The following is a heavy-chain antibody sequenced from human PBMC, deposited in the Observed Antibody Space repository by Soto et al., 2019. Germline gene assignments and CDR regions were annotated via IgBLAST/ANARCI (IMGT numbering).Heavy chain of an antibody. J-gene: IGHJ5*02. CDR2: IYYNGRT. CDR1: GGPIRSGDYY. V-gene: IGHV4-31*03. Sequence: QVQLQESGPGLVKPSQTLSLTCTVSGGPIRSGDYYWTWIRQHPGKGLEWIGYIYYNGRTFYNPSLESWLTMSIDTSKNQFSLSLSSVTAADTAVYYCARFDDYVRFDPWGQGTLVTVSS. D-gene: IGHD4-17*01. CDR3: ARFDDYVRFDP.